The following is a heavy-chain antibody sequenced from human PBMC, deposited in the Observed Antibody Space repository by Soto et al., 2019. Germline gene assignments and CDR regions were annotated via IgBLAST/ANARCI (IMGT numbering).Heavy chain of an antibody. Sequence: GASVKVSCKASGYTFTSYGISWVRQAPGQGLEWMGWISAYNGNTNYAQKLQGRVTMTTDTSTSTAYMELRSLRSDDTAVYYCARDLGYQLPTSRYFQHWGQGTLVTVSS. CDR1: GYTFTSYG. V-gene: IGHV1-18*01. CDR3: ARDLGYQLPTSRYFQH. CDR2: ISAYNGNT. D-gene: IGHD2-2*01. J-gene: IGHJ1*01.